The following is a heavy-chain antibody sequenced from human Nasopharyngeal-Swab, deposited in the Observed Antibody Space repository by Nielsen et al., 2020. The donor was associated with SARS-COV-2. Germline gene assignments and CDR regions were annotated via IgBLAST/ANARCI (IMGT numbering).Heavy chain of an antibody. D-gene: IGHD3-9*01. J-gene: IGHJ3*02. CDR2: ISGSGGST. Sequence: GGSLRLSYAASGFTFSSYAMSWVRQAPGKGLEWVSAISGSGGSTYYADSVKGRFTISRDNSKNTLYLQMNSLRAEDTAVYYCAKDTALYLAFDIWGQGTMVTVSS. V-gene: IGHV3-23*01. CDR3: AKDTALYLAFDI. CDR1: GFTFSSYA.